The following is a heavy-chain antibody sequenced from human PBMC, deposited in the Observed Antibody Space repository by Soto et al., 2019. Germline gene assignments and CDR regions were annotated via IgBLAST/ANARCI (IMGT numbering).Heavy chain of an antibody. D-gene: IGHD2-21*02. J-gene: IGHJ6*02. CDR3: AVGLGVTPRADD. V-gene: IGHV1-69*01. Sequence: QVQLVQSGAEVKKPGSSVKVSCKASGGTFSSYAISWVRQAPGQGLEWMGGIIPIFGTANYAQKFQGRVTITADEYTSKAYMELSSLIYEDTAVYYCAVGLGVTPRADDGGQGTTLTVSS. CDR1: GGTFSSYA. CDR2: IIPIFGTA.